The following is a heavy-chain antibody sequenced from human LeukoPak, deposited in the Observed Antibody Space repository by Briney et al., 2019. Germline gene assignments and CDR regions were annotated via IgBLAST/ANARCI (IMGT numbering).Heavy chain of an antibody. CDR2: INHSGST. CDR3: ARPRTRIAAAGTGRAFDI. CDR1: DGSFSGYY. V-gene: IGHV4-34*01. D-gene: IGHD6-13*01. J-gene: IGHJ3*02. Sequence: ASETLSLTCAVYDGSFSGYYWSWIRQPPGKGLEWIGEINHSGSTNYNPSLKSRVTISVDTSKNQFSLKLSSVTAADTAVYYCARPRTRIAAAGTGRAFDIWGQGTMVTVSS.